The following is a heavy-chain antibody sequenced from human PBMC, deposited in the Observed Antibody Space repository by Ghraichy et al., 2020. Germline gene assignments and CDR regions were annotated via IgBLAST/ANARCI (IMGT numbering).Heavy chain of an antibody. CDR2: IYYSGST. D-gene: IGHD3-9*01. V-gene: IGHV4-59*01. Sequence: SETLSLTCTVSGGSISSYYWSWIRQPPGKGLEWIGYIYYSGSTNYNPSLKSRVTISVDTSKNQFSLKLSSVTAADTAVYYCARASVLRYFDWLPPPYFDYGGQGTLVTVSS. CDR1: GGSISSYY. CDR3: ARASVLRYFDWLPPPYFDY. J-gene: IGHJ4*02.